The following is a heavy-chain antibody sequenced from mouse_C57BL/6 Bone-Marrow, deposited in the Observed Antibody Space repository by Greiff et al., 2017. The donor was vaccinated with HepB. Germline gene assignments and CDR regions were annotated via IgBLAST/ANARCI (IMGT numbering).Heavy chain of an antibody. J-gene: IGHJ3*01. Sequence: EVQLVESGEGLVKPGGSLKLSCAASGFTFSSYAMSWVRQTPEKRLEWVAYISSGGDYIYYADTVKSRFTISRDNARNTLYLQMSSLKSEDTAMYYCTSYDYDGFAYWGQGTLVTVSA. CDR3: TSYDYDGFAY. V-gene: IGHV5-9-1*02. D-gene: IGHD2-4*01. CDR1: GFTFSSYA. CDR2: ISSGGDYI.